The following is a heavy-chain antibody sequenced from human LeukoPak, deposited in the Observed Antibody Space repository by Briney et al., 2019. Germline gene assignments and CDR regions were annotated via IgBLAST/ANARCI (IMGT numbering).Heavy chain of an antibody. D-gene: IGHD2-15*01. CDR3: AKDTVVVVAASDAFDI. CDR2: ISGSGGST. CDR1: GFTFSSYA. Sequence: GGSLRLSCAASGFTFSSYAMSWVRQAPGKGLEWVSAISGSGGSTYYADSVKGRFTISRDNSKNTLYLQMNSLKADDTAVYYCAKDTVVVVAASDAFDIWGQGTMVTVSS. J-gene: IGHJ3*02. V-gene: IGHV3-23*01.